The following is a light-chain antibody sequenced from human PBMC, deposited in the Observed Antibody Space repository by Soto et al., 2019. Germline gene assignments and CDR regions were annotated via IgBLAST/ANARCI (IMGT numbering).Light chain of an antibody. CDR1: TSDIGRYNY. CDR3: GSYTSATTWV. V-gene: IGLV2-14*03. J-gene: IGLJ3*02. Sequence: QSALTQPASVSGSPGQSITISCTGSTSDIGRYNYVSWYQQLPGKAPRLMIYEVTNRPSGVSNRFSGSKSGNTASLSISGLQTEDEADYYCGSYTSATTWVFGGGTKLPVL. CDR2: EVT.